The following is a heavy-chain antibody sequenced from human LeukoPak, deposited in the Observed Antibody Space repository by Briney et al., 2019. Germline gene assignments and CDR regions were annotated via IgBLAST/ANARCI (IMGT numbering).Heavy chain of an antibody. CDR2: TSGSGYDT. J-gene: IGHJ4*02. D-gene: IGHD3-22*01. CDR1: GFTFSSYA. V-gene: IGHV3-23*01. Sequence: GGSLRLSCAASGFTFSSYAMSWVRQSPGKGLEWVSATSGSGYDTFYADSVKGRFTISRDNSKNTLYPQMNSLRAEDTAVYYCARDPKPIVVVYYFDYWGQGTLVTVSS. CDR3: ARDPKPIVVVYYFDY.